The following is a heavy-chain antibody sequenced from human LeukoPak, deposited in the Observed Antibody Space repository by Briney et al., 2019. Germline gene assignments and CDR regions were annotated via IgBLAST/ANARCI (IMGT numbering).Heavy chain of an antibody. J-gene: IGHJ3*02. D-gene: IGHD6-19*01. CDR1: GYTFTSYG. Sequence: RRASVKVSCKASGYTFTSYGISWVRQAPGQGLEWMGWISAYNGNTNYAQKLQGRVTMTTDTSTSTAYMELRSLRSDDTAVYYCARDRAGSSGWLDAFDIWGQGTMVTVSS. CDR3: ARDRAGSSGWLDAFDI. V-gene: IGHV1-18*01. CDR2: ISAYNGNT.